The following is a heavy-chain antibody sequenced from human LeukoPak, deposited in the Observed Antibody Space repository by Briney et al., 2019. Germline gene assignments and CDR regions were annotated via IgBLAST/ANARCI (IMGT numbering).Heavy chain of an antibody. CDR2: ISWNSGSI. D-gene: IGHD6-13*01. CDR1: GFTFDDYA. Sequence: PGGSLRLSCAASGFTFDDYAMHWVRQAPGKGLEWVAGISWNSGSIGYADSVKGRFTISRDNAKNSLYLQMNSLRAEDMALYYCAKDLGCSWYLCAFDIWGQGTMVTVSS. J-gene: IGHJ3*02. V-gene: IGHV3-9*03. CDR3: AKDLGCSWYLCAFDI.